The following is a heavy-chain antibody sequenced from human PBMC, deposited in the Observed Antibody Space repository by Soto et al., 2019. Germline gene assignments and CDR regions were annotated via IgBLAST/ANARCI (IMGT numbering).Heavy chain of an antibody. V-gene: IGHV3-48*03. CDR2: ITSSGDRA. CDR1: GFTFSYYE. J-gene: IGHJ4*02. CDR3: ARGIFDN. Sequence: EVQLVESGGGLAQPGGSLRLSCVASGFTFSYYEMNWVRQAPGKGLEWISYITSSGDRAQYADSVKGRFTISRDNTKNLLYLQMTSLSAEDTGLYYCARGIFDNWGQGTLVTVSS.